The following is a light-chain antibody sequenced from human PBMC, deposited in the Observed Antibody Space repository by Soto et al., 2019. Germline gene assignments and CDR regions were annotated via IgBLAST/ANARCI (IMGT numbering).Light chain of an antibody. V-gene: IGLV2-14*03. CDR2: GVS. CDR1: SSDVGGYIY. CDR3: SSYSSTTEGVL. Sequence: QSALTQPASVSGSPGQSITISCTGTSSDVGGYIYVSWFRQHPGKAPKLMIYGVSNRPPGVSNRFSGSRSDNTASLTISGLQAEDEAVYYCSSYSSTTEGVLFGGGTKLTVL. J-gene: IGLJ2*01.